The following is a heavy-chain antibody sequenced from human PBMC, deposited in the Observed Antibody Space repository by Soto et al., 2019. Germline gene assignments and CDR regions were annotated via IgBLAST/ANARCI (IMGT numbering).Heavy chain of an antibody. CDR2: IIPIFGTA. V-gene: IGHV1-69*06. J-gene: IGHJ4*02. CDR1: GGTFSSYA. D-gene: IGHD1-26*01. Sequence: QVQLVQSGAEVKKPGSSVKVSCKASGGTFSSYAISWVRQAPGQGLEWMGGIIPIFGTANYAQKFQGRVTITADISTSTAYMELGSLGCGDTAVYYCAREGGVGATTGWDWGQGTLVTVSS. CDR3: AREGGVGATTGWD.